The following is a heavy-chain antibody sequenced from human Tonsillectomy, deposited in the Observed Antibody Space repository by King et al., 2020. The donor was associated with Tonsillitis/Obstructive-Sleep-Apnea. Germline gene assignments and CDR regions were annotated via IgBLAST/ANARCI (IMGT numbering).Heavy chain of an antibody. V-gene: IGHV3-48*03. J-gene: IGHJ3*02. D-gene: IGHD2-8*01. CDR2: ISTSGSKK. Sequence: VQLVESGGGLVQPGGSLRLSCAASGFTFSTYAMNWVSQAPGKGLEWVSYISTSGSKKFYADAVKGRFTISRDNAKNSLYLQMNRLRVEDTAVYYCARDRSNDGLKDAFDMWARGTMVPV. CDR3: ARDRSNDGLKDAFDM. CDR1: GFTFSTYA.